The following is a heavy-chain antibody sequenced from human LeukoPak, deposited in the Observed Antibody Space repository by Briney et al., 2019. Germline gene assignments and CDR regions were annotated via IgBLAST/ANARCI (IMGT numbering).Heavy chain of an antibody. V-gene: IGHV3-21*01. CDR3: TTRGNCGSDLGDAFDI. Sequence: PGGSLRLSCAASGFTFSSYSMNWVRQAPGKGLQWVSSIITSDNYIYYADSVKGRFTISRDNAKNSLYLQMNSLRAEDTAVYYCTTRGNCGSDLGDAFDIWGQGTMVTVSS. D-gene: IGHD3-10*01. CDR1: GFTFSSYS. J-gene: IGHJ3*02. CDR2: IITSDNYI.